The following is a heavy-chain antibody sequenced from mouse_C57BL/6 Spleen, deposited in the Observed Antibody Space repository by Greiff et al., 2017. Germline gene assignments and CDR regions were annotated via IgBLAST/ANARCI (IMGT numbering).Heavy chain of an antibody. Sequence: QVQLQQSGAELVRPGTSVKVSCKASGYAFTNYLIEWVKQRPGQGLEWIGVINPGSGGTNYNEKFKGKETLTADKSSSTAYLQLSSLTSEDSAVYFCAKGAIRGYDYDGAMDYWGQGTSVTVSS. CDR1: GYAFTNYL. J-gene: IGHJ4*01. CDR3: AKGAIRGYDYDGAMDY. CDR2: INPGSGGT. V-gene: IGHV1-54*01. D-gene: IGHD2-4*01.